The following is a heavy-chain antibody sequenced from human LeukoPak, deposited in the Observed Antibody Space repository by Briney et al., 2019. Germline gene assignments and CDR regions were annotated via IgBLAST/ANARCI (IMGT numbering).Heavy chain of an antibody. CDR1: GGSISSYY. CDR2: IYYSGST. Sequence: PSETLPLTCTVSGGSISSYYWSWIRQPPGKGLEWIGYIYYSGSTNYNPSLKSRVTISVDTSKNQFSLKLSSVTAADTAVYYCARDRAQSRLRIYAFDIWGQGTMVTVSS. D-gene: IGHD4-17*01. V-gene: IGHV4-59*01. CDR3: ARDRAQSRLRIYAFDI. J-gene: IGHJ3*02.